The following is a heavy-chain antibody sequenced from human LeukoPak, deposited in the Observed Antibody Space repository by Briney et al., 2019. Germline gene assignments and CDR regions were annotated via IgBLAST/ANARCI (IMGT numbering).Heavy chain of an antibody. CDR3: ARSVADLDY. CDR2: TYYRSKWYN. V-gene: IGHV6-1*01. D-gene: IGHD6-19*01. J-gene: IGHJ4*02. CDR1: GDXVSSTSAG. Sequence: SQTLSLTCAISGDXVSSTSAGWNWIRQSPSRGLEWLGRTYYRSKWYNEYAVSVTSRITINPDTSKNQFSLQLNSVTPEDTAVYYCARSVADLDYWGQGTLVTVSS.